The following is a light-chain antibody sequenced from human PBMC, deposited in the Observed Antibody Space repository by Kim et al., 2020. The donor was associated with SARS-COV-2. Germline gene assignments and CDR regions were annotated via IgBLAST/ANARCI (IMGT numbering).Light chain of an antibody. CDR3: QQYHYAPRP. CDR1: QSLNSNY. V-gene: IGKV3-20*01. CDR2: GAS. J-gene: IGKJ1*01. Sequence: EIVLTQSPGTLSLSPGERATLSCRASQSLNSNYLAWYQQQVGQAPRLLIHGASIRATGIPDRFSGSGSGTDFTLTISRLEPEDFAVYFCQQYHYAPRPFGQGTKVDIK.